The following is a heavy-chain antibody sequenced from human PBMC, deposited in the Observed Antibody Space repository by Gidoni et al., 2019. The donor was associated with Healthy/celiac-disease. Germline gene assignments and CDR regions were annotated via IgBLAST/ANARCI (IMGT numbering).Heavy chain of an antibody. D-gene: IGHD3-22*01. J-gene: IGHJ2*01. CDR2: IYYSGST. V-gene: IGHV4-61*01. CDR1: GCSVSSGSYY. CDR3: ARVAYYYDSSGSPLWYFDL. Sequence: QVQLQESGPGLVKPSETLSLTCTVSGCSVSSGSYYWSWIRQPPGKGLEWIGYIYYSGSTNYNPSLKSRVTISVDTSKNQFSLKLSSVTAADTAVYYCARVAYYYDSSGSPLWYFDLWGRGTLVTVSS.